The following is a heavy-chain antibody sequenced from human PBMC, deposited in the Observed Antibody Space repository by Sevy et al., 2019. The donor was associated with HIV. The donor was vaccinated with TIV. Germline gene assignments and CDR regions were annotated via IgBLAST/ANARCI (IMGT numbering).Heavy chain of an antibody. CDR2: ISSGGDT. CDR1: GFTLSIYA. CDR3: AKDLGSRNFFDW. J-gene: IGHJ4*02. V-gene: IGHV3-23*01. Sequence: GSLRLSCAASGFTLSIYAMSWVRQAPGKGLEWVSLISSGGDTWYADSVKGRFTISRDNSKNTLFLQMNSLGAEDTAVYYCAKDLGSRNFFDWWGQGTLVTVSS.